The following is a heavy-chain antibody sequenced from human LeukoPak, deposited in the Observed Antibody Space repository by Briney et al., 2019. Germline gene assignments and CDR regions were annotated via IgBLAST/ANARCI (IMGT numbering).Heavy chain of an antibody. J-gene: IGHJ4*02. CDR3: ARGRLLWFGELLYDPRIDY. CDR2: INAGNGNT. D-gene: IGHD3-10*01. CDR1: GYTFTSYA. Sequence: ASVKVSRKASGYTFTSYAMHWVRQAPGQRLEWMGWINAGNGNTKYSQKFQGRVTITRDTSASTAYMELSSLRSEDTAVYYCARGRLLWFGELLYDPRIDYWGQGTLVTVSS. V-gene: IGHV1-3*01.